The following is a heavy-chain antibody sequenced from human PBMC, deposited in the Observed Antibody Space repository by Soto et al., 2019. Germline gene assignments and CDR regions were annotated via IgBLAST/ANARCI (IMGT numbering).Heavy chain of an antibody. CDR3: ARHPVYATGWQIDY. J-gene: IGHJ4*02. CDR2: IYNSGST. D-gene: IGHD2-2*01. CDR1: GGSISSRSYH. V-gene: IGHV4-39*01. Sequence: QLQLQESGPGLVKPSETLSLTCTVSGGSISSRSYHWGWIRQPPGKGLEWIGRIYNSGSTYYNASLKSRVSISIDTSKNQFSLKLSSVTAADTAVYYCARHPVYATGWQIDYWDQGALVTVSS.